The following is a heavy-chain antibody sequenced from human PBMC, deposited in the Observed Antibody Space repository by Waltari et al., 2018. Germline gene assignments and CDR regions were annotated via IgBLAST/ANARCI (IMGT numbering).Heavy chain of an antibody. J-gene: IGHJ6*03. D-gene: IGHD2-2*01. Sequence: QVQLVQSGAEVKKPGASVKVSCKVSGYTLTELSMHWVRQAPGKGLEWMGGFDSEDGETIYAQKFQGRVTMTEDTSTDTAYMELSSLRSEDTAVYYCAMVPAALEYYYYYMDVWGKGTTVTVSS. CDR2: FDSEDGET. CDR3: AMVPAALEYYYYYMDV. CDR1: GYTLTELS. V-gene: IGHV1-24*01.